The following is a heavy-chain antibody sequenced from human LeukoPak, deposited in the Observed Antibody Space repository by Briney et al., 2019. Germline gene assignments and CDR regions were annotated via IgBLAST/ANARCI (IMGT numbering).Heavy chain of an antibody. Sequence: ASVKVSCKASGYTFTTYEIYWVRQATGQGLEWVGWMSPNSGNTVYAHKFQGRVTITRNISISTVYLELSSLRSEDTAVYYCARNFGGLGYWGQGTLVTVSS. J-gene: IGHJ4*02. CDR1: GYTFTTYE. CDR3: ARNFGGLGY. CDR2: MSPNSGNT. D-gene: IGHD3-16*01. V-gene: IGHV1-8*03.